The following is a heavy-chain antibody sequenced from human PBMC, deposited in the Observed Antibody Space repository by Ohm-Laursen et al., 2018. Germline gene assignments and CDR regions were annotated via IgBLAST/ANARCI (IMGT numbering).Heavy chain of an antibody. V-gene: IGHV3-11*04. D-gene: IGHD5-24*01. CDR2: ISSSGSTI. CDR3: ARDLTDGYNWGY. CDR1: GFTFGDYY. J-gene: IGHJ4*02. Sequence: SLRLSCAASGFTFGDYYMSWIRQAPGKGLEWVSYISSSGSTIYYADSVKGRFTISRDNAKNSLYLQMNSLRAEDTAVYYCARDLTDGYNWGYWGQGTLVTVPS.